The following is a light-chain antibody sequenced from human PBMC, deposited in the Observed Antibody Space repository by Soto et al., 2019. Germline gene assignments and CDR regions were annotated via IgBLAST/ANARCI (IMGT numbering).Light chain of an antibody. CDR1: TGAVTSGHY. CDR3: LLSNSGARV. CDR2: DTT. Sequence: QAVVTQEPSLTVSPGGTVTLTCGSSTGAVTSGHYPYWFQQKPGQAPRTLIYDTTNKQSWTPARFSGSLLGGKAALTLSGAQPEDEAEYYCLLSNSGARVFGGGTKLPS. J-gene: IGLJ3*02. V-gene: IGLV7-46*01.